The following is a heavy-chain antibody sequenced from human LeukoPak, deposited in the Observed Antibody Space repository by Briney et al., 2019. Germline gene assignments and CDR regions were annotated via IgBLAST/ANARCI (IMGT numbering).Heavy chain of an antibody. CDR3: ARIPSPPYDYVWGSYRVGAFDI. J-gene: IGHJ3*02. Sequence: PSETLSLTCAVYGGSFSGYYWSWICQPPGKGLEWIGEINHSGSTNYNPSLKSRVTISVDTSKNQFSLKLSSVTAADTAVYYCARIPSPPYDYVWGSYRVGAFDIWGQGAMVTVSS. V-gene: IGHV4-34*01. CDR1: GGSFSGYY. CDR2: INHSGST. D-gene: IGHD3-16*02.